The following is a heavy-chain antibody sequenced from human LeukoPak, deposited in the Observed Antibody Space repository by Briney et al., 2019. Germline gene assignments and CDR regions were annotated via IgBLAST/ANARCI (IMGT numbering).Heavy chain of an antibody. CDR3: ARGDPKFDP. CDR1: GGSFGGYY. J-gene: IGHJ5*02. Sequence: SETLSLTCAVYGGSFGGYYWSWIRQPPGKGLEWIGEINHSGSTNYNPSLKSRVTISVDTSKNQFSLKLSSVTAADTAVYYCARGDPKFDPWGQGTLVTVSS. V-gene: IGHV4-34*01. CDR2: INHSGST.